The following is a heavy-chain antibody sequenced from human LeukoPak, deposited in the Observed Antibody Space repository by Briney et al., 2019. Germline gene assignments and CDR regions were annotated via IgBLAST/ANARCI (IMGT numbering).Heavy chain of an antibody. D-gene: IGHD3-22*01. CDR3: ARHTYYYDSSGYHFDY. CDR2: IYYSGST. CDR1: GGSISSSSYY. V-gene: IGHV4-39*01. Sequence: SETLSLTCTVSGGSISSSSYYWGWLRQPPGKGLEWIGSIYYSGSTYYNPSLKSRVTISVDTSKNQFSLKLSTATAADTAVYYCARHTYYYDSSGYHFDYWGQGTLVTVSS. J-gene: IGHJ4*02.